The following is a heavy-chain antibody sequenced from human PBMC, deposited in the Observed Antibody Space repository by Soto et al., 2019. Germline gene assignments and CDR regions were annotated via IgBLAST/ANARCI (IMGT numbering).Heavy chain of an antibody. Sequence: GGSLRLSCAASGFTFSSYGMHWVRQAPGKGLEWVAAISYDGSNKYYADSVKCRFTISRDNSKNTLHLHMNSLRAEDTAVNYCAKYPRATVTQPGDYGIDVWGQGTTVTVSS. CDR3: AKYPRATVTQPGDYGIDV. V-gene: IGHV3-30*18. CDR2: ISYDGSNK. D-gene: IGHD4-17*01. CDR1: GFTFSSYG. J-gene: IGHJ6*02.